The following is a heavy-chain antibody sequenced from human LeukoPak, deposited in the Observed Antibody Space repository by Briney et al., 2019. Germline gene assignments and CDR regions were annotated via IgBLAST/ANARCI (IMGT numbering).Heavy chain of an antibody. CDR2: ISYDGSNK. CDR1: GFTFSSYA. J-gene: IGHJ4*02. CDR3: AKDADISMELVVITSFDS. V-gene: IGHV3-30*04. Sequence: GRSLRLSCAASGFTFSSYAMHWVRQAPGKGLEWVAVISYDGSNKYYADSVKGRFTISRDNSKNTLYLQMNSLRAEDTALYYCAKDADISMELVVITSFDSWGQGTLVTVSS. D-gene: IGHD3-22*01.